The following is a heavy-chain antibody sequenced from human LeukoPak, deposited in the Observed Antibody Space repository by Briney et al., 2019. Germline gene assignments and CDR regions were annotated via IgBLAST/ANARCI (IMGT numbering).Heavy chain of an antibody. D-gene: IGHD6-6*01. CDR1: RGSSTRCY. J-gene: IGHJ5*02. Sequence: SETLSRTCTGTRGSSTRCYWSWIRQHQGKGLEWIGSIYTSGSTNYNAPLKSRVTISIDTSKNQFSLKLSSVTAADTALYYCARHPTRGQLVAWFDPWGQGSLVTVSS. CDR3: ARHPTRGQLVAWFDP. V-gene: IGHV4-4*09. CDR2: IYTSGST.